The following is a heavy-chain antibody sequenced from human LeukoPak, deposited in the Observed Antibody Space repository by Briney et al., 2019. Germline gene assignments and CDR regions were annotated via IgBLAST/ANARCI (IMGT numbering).Heavy chain of an antibody. CDR1: GFTFGDYI. CDR2: IRSNPYGGTT. J-gene: IGHJ4*02. CDR3: AREGTYGGDYLGGDYDY. Sequence: GGSLRLSCTASGFTFGDYIMNWFRQAPGKGLEWVGFIRSNPYGGTTEYAASVKGRFTISRDDSKSIAYLQMYSLRTEDTAVYYCAREGTYGGDYLGGDYDYWGQGTLVTVSS. D-gene: IGHD4-17*01. V-gene: IGHV3-49*03.